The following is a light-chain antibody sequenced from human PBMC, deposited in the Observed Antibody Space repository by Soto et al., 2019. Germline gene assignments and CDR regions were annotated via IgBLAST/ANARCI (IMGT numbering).Light chain of an antibody. Sequence: GMTHSPAAVSLSPGERATLSCRASQSVSNSLAWYQHKPGQAPRLLIYDASNRATGVPTRFSGSGSGTDSTLTISSLEPEDFAVYYCQQYGRSGTFGQGTKVDI. CDR3: QQYGRSGT. CDR1: QSVSNS. J-gene: IGKJ1*01. CDR2: DAS. V-gene: IGKV3-11*01.